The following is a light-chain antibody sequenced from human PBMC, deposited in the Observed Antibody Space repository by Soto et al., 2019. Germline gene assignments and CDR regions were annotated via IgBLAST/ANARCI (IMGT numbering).Light chain of an antibody. CDR2: GAS. CDR3: RQYGSSPSYT. CDR1: QSLSSY. V-gene: IGKV3-20*01. Sequence: EIVLTQSPGTLSLSPGERATLSCRASQSLSSYLAWYQQKPGQAPRLLIYGASSRATGIPDRFSGSGSGTDFTLTISSLEREDFAVYYCRQYGSSPSYTFGQGTKLEIK. J-gene: IGKJ2*01.